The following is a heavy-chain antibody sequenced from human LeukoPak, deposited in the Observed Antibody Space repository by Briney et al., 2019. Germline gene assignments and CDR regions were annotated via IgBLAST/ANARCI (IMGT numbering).Heavy chain of an antibody. CDR1: GGSYSGYY. D-gene: IGHD3-10*01. J-gene: IGHJ4*02. CDR3: ARGQWFRAF. Sequence: SETLSLTCAVYGGSYSGYYWTWIRQPPGKGLEWIGEIHYSGSATYNPSLKSRVTISVDTSKNQFSLKMNSVTAADTAVYYCARGQWFRAFWSRGTPVTVSS. V-gene: IGHV4-34*01. CDR2: IHYSGSA.